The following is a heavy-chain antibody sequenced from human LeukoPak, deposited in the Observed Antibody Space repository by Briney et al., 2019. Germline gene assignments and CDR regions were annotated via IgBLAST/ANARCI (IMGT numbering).Heavy chain of an antibody. CDR1: GFTASSNY. CDR3: ASGKETSMAQGY. CDR2: IYSGGSI. J-gene: IGHJ4*02. V-gene: IGHV3-53*01. Sequence: GGSLRLSCAVSGFTASSNYMTWVRQAPGKGLEWVSVIYSGGSIYYADSVKGRFTISRDISKNTVDLQLNSLRAEDTAVYYCASGKETSMAQGYWGQGTLVTVSS. D-gene: IGHD5-18*01.